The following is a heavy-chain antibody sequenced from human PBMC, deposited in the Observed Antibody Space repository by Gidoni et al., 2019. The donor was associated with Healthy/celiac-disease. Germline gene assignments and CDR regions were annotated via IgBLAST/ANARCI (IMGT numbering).Heavy chain of an antibody. D-gene: IGHD5-12*01. V-gene: IGHV3-30-3*01. CDR2: ISYDGSNK. Sequence: QVQLVESGGGVVKPGRSLRLSCSASGFTFSSYAMHWVRQDPGKGLAWVAVISYDGSNKYYADSVKGRFTISRDNSKNTLYLQMNSLRAEDTAVYYCARDRGYSGYDTGTVFDYWGQGTLVTVSS. J-gene: IGHJ4*02. CDR1: GFTFSSYA. CDR3: ARDRGYSGYDTGTVFDY.